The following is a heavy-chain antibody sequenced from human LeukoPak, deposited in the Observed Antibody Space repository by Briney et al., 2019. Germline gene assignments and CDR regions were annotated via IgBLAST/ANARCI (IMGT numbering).Heavy chain of an antibody. CDR3: ARDLLNEGNHLDY. D-gene: IGHD4-23*01. CDR1: GFTFSSYS. J-gene: IGHJ4*02. Sequence: LRLSCAASGFTFSSYSMNWVRQPPGKGLKWIGYIYYSGSTYYNPSLKSRVTISVDTSKNQFSLKLSSVTAADTAVYYCARDLLNEGNHLDYWGQGTLVTVSS. V-gene: IGHV4-30-4*08. CDR2: IYYSGST.